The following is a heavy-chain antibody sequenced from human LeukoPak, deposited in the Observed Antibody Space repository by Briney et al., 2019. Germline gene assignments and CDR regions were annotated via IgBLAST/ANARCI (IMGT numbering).Heavy chain of an antibody. D-gene: IGHD3-22*01. J-gene: IGHJ3*02. CDR3: ARPSTYYYDSSGHGAFDI. Sequence: PPEALSVTCTDSGGCISNLNYYWSWIRQPAGKGREWIGRVYASGSTNYNPSLKSRVTISVDTSKNQFSLKLSSVTAADTAVYYCARPSTYYYDSSGHGAFDIWGQGTMVTVSS. V-gene: IGHV4-61*02. CDR2: VYASGST. CDR1: GGCISNLNYY.